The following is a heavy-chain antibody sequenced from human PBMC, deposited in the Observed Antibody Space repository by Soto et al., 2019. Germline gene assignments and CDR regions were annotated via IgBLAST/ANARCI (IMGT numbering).Heavy chain of an antibody. J-gene: IGHJ6*02. D-gene: IGHD2-2*02. Sequence: QVQLVQSGDEVKNPGAAVEVYCQGSGGTFSRYTIIWVRQASGQGLDWMGWLIHIWATANYAQKFQGRVTITADESTSTAYMELSSLRSEDTAVYYCARERRGYCSSTSCYTGPYYYYYGMDVWGQGTTVTVSS. CDR3: ARERRGYCSSTSCYTGPYYYYYGMDV. CDR1: GGTFSRYT. CDR2: LIHIWATA. V-gene: IGHV1-69*01.